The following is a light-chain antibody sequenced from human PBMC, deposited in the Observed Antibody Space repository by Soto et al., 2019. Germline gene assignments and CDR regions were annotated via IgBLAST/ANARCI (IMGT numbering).Light chain of an antibody. J-gene: IGKJ5*01. CDR1: QSISSW. V-gene: IGKV1-12*01. Sequence: DIQMTQSPSTLSASVGARVPITCRASQSISSWLAWYQQKPGKAPKLLIYEATNLQSGVPPRFSGSGSGTDFTLTISSLQPEDFATYFCQQANSFPITFGQGTRLEIK. CDR3: QQANSFPIT. CDR2: EAT.